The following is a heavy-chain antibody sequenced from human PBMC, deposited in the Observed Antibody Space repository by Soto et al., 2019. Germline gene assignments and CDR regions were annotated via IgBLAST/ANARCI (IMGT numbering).Heavy chain of an antibody. J-gene: IGHJ4*02. V-gene: IGHV4-31*03. CDR1: GGSISSGGYY. D-gene: IGHD6-6*01. CDR3: ARLEYSRSYPFDY. Sequence: SETLSLTCTFSGGSISSGGYYWSWIRQHPGKGLEWIGYIYYSGSTYYNPSLKSRVTISVDTSKNQFSLKLSSVTAADTAVYYCARLEYSRSYPFDYWGQGTLVTVSS. CDR2: IYYSGST.